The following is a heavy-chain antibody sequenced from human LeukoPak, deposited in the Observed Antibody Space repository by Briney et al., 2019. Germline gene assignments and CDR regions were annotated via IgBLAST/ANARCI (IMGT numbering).Heavy chain of an antibody. CDR1: GGSFSSFY. D-gene: IGHD3-10*01. V-gene: IGHV4-4*08. Sequence: SETLSLTCTVSGGSFSSFYWSWIRQPPGKGLEWIGYIYTTGTTSYNPSLKSRVTISLDTSKNQFSLKLSSVTAADTAVYYCARDLRIRGVDAFDIWGQGTMVTVSS. CDR3: ARDLRIRGVDAFDI. CDR2: IYTTGTT. J-gene: IGHJ3*02.